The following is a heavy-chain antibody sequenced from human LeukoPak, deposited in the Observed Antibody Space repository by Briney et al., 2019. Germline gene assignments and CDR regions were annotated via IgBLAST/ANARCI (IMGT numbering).Heavy chain of an antibody. D-gene: IGHD3-3*01. CDR1: GGSFSGYY. V-gene: IGHV4-34*01. Sequence: SETLSLACAVYGGSFSGYYWSWIRQPPGKGLEWIGEINHSGSTNYNPSLKSRVAISVDTSKNQFSLKLSSVTAADTAVYYCARDRNYDFWSGYYSATPYYFDYWGQGTLVTVSS. J-gene: IGHJ4*02. CDR2: INHSGST. CDR3: ARDRNYDFWSGYYSATPYYFDY.